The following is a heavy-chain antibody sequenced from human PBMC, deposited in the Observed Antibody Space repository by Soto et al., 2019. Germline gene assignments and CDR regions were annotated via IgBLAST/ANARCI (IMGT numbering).Heavy chain of an antibody. CDR3: ARPTSYSNYVGGDAFDI. J-gene: IGHJ3*02. Sequence: QVQLVQSGAEVKKPGSSVKVSCKASGGTFSSYAISWVRQAPGQGLEWMGGIIPIFGTANYAQKFQGRVTITADESTSTAYMELSSLRSEDTAVYYCARPTSYSNYVGGDAFDIWGQGTMVTVSP. D-gene: IGHD4-4*01. CDR2: IIPIFGTA. CDR1: GGTFSSYA. V-gene: IGHV1-69*01.